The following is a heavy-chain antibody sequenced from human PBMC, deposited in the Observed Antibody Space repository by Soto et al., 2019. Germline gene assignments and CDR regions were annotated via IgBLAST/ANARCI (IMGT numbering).Heavy chain of an antibody. CDR1: GFTFSSYS. J-gene: IGHJ5*02. CDR2: ISSSSSTI. Sequence: GGSLRLSCAASGFTFSSYSMNWVRQAPGKGLEWVSYISSSSSTIYYADSVKGRFTISRDNAKNSLYLQMNSLRAEDTAVYYCARDRAPEVYYGSGSYPYNWFDPWGQGTLVTVSS. D-gene: IGHD3-10*01. V-gene: IGHV3-48*01. CDR3: ARDRAPEVYYGSGSYPYNWFDP.